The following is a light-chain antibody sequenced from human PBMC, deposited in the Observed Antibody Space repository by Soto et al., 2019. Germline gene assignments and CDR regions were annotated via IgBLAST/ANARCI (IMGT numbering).Light chain of an antibody. CDR3: QQLNSYPIT. J-gene: IGKJ5*01. CDR2: GAS. V-gene: IGKV3-15*01. Sequence: EIVMTQSPATLSVSPGEGATLSCRASQSIDNTIAWYQQKPGQAPRLLIYGASTRAAGIPARFSGSGSGTEFTLSITSLQPEDFATYYCQQLNSYPITFGQGTRLEIK. CDR1: QSIDNT.